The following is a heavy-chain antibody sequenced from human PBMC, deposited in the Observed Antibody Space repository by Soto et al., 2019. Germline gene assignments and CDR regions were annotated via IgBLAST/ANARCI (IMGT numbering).Heavy chain of an antibody. D-gene: IGHD3-10*01. V-gene: IGHV1-69*06. J-gene: IGHJ6*02. CDR2: IIPIFGTA. Sequence: ASVKVSCKASGGTFSSYAISWVRQAPGQGLEWMGGIIPIFGTANYAQKFQGRVTITADKSTSTAYMELSSLRSEDTAVYYCARLNYYGSGSYSHYYYYYGMDVWGQGTTVTVSS. CDR3: ARLNYYGSGSYSHYYYYYGMDV. CDR1: GGTFSSYA.